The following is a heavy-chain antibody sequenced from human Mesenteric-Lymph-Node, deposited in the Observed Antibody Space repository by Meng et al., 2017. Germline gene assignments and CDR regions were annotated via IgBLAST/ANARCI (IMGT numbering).Heavy chain of an antibody. CDR2: INAGNDNI. Sequence: ASVKVSCKASGYIFSFFAIHWVRQAPGQGLEWMGWINAGNDNIKYSQRFQGTVTFSSDTSASTAYMELSGLTSEDTAVYYCARAGSTTGNGLDIWGQGTVVTVSS. J-gene: IGHJ3*02. CDR1: GYIFSFFA. V-gene: IGHV1-3*01. CDR3: ARAGSTTGNGLDI. D-gene: IGHD1-14*01.